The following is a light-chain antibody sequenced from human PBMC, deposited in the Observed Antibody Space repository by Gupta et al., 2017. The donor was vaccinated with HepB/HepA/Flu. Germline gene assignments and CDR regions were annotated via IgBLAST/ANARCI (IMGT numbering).Light chain of an antibody. CDR1: QGINRF. V-gene: IGKV1-9*01. CDR3: QQFTDSPLT. CDR2: AAS. J-gene: IGKJ4*01. Sequence: HLTQSPSFLSASVGDRVTITCRASQGINRFLAWYQQEPWNAPKLPIYAASGSQSPVPSRLPGSASGTEFTLTIRIMQPEHFATSYFQQFTDSPLTSGAGTKLELK.